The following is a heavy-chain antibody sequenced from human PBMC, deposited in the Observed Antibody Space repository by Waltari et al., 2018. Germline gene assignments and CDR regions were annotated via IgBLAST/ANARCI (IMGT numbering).Heavy chain of an antibody. D-gene: IGHD6-6*01. CDR3: ARVGTYSSSDWFDP. J-gene: IGHJ5*02. Sequence: QVQLVQSGAEVKKPGSSVKVSCKASGGPFSRYATSWVRQAPGQGLEWMGRIIPILGIANYAQKFQGRVTITADKSTSTAYMELSSLRSEDTAVYYCARVGTYSSSDWFDPWGQGTLVTVSS. CDR2: IIPILGIA. CDR1: GGPFSRYA. V-gene: IGHV1-69*09.